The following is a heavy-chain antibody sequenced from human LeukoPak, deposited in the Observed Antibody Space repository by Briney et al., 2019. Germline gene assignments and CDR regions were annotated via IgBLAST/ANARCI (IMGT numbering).Heavy chain of an antibody. Sequence: PGGSLRLSCAASGFTFSSYAMSWVRQAPGKGLKWVSTINDNGDGTYYADSVKGRFTISRDNSKNTLYLQMNSLRAEDTAVYYCARVRYYYYGMDVWGQGTTVTVSS. CDR3: ARVRYYYYGMDV. J-gene: IGHJ6*02. CDR1: GFTFSSYA. V-gene: IGHV3-23*01. CDR2: INDNGDGT. D-gene: IGHD4-17*01.